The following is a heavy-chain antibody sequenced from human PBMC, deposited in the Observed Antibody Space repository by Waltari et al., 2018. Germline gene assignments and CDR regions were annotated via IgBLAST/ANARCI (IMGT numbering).Heavy chain of an antibody. Sequence: EVQLVETGGGLIQPGGSLRLSCAASGFTVRGNYMTWVHQAPGKGLEWVSIIYSGGSTYYADSVKGRFTISRDNSKNMLYLQMNSLRAEDMAVYYCAASGYSSGWDFDYWGQGTLVTVSS. J-gene: IGHJ4*02. CDR2: IYSGGST. D-gene: IGHD6-19*01. CDR1: GFTVRGNY. CDR3: AASGYSSGWDFDY. V-gene: IGHV3-53*02.